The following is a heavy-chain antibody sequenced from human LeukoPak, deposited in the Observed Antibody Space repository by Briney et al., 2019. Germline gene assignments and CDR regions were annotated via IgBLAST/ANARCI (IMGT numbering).Heavy chain of an antibody. CDR1: AFSDKSNY. CDR2: SYSGGST. CDR3: AKDVLRSVPRDAFDI. V-gene: IGHV3-53*05. Sequence: GGSMRLSCVASAFSDKSNYMSWVRQAPGKGLEWVSVSYSGGSTYYEDSVKGRFTISRDNSKNTLYLQMNSLRAEDTAVYYCAKDVLRSVPRDAFDIWGQGTMVTVSS. J-gene: IGHJ3*02. D-gene: IGHD3-16*01.